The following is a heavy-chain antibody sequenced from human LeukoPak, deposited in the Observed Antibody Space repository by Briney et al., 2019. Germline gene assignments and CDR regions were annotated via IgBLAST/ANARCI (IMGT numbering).Heavy chain of an antibody. CDR1: GFIFKDYG. Sequence: GGSLRLSCAATGFIFKDYGMLWVRQPPGKGLEWVSAINWNGGGTDYADSVKGRFTISRDNAKNSLYLQLSSLRPEDTALYYCAKHLPATNTYIFFGLDVWGQGTSVTVSS. CDR2: INWNGGGT. V-gene: IGHV3-20*04. CDR3: AKHLPATNTYIFFGLDV. J-gene: IGHJ6*02. D-gene: IGHD1-26*01.